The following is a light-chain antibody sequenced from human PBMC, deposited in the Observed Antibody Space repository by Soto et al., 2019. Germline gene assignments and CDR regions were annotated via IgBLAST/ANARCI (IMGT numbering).Light chain of an antibody. Sequence: DIQMTQSPSSLSASVGDRVTITCRASESIARYLNWYQQKPGKAPKLLIYAASSLQNGVPSRFRGGGAGTDFTLTIINLQPKDFATYYCQQTYSTLSITFGQGTRLEIK. CDR1: ESIARY. CDR3: QQTYSTLSIT. V-gene: IGKV1-39*01. J-gene: IGKJ5*01. CDR2: AAS.